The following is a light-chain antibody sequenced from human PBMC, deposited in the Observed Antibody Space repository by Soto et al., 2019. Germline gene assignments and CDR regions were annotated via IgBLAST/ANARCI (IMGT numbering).Light chain of an antibody. CDR1: QSVFSSSNNKNH. CDR3: QQFYRSPRT. J-gene: IGKJ1*01. CDR2: WAS. Sequence: DIVMTQSPDSLAVSLGERATINCKSSQSVFSSSNNKNHLGWFQKKQRKPPRLISYWASTRHSGVPDRFSGSWSGTDFTLTISSLQAEDVAVYYGQQFYRSPRTFGQGTNVEIK. V-gene: IGKV4-1*01.